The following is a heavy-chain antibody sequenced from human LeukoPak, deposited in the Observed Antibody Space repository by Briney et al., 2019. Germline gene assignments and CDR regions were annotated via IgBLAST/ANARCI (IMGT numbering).Heavy chain of an antibody. V-gene: IGHV4-39*01. Sequence: SETLSLTXTVSGASIRSSGYYWVWIRQPPGKGLEWIGSIYYSGGTYYNPSLKSRVTISVDTSKNQFSLKLSSVTAADTAVYYCARRYSNYFIDYWGQGTLVTVSS. CDR2: IYYSGGT. D-gene: IGHD4-11*01. J-gene: IGHJ4*02. CDR3: ARRYSNYFIDY. CDR1: GASIRSSGYY.